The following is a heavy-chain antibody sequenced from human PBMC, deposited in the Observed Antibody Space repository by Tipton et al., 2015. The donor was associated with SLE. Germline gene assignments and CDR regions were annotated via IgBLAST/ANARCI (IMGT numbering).Heavy chain of an antibody. CDR1: GGSTSSYY. CDR3: AVWGRGYYFDY. V-gene: IGHV4-59*01. CDR2: IYYSGST. J-gene: IGHJ4*02. D-gene: IGHD7-27*01. Sequence: TLSLTCTVSGGSTSSYYWSWIRQPPGKGLEWIGYIYYSGSTNYNPSLKSRVTISVDTSKNQFSLKLSSVTAADTAVYYCAVWGRGYYFDYWGQGTLVTVSS.